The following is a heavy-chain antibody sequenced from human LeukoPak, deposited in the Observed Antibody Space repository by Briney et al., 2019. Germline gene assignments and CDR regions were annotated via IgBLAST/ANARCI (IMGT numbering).Heavy chain of an antibody. D-gene: IGHD3-10*01. J-gene: IGHJ4*02. Sequence: GGSLRLSCAASGFTFSSYAMSWVRQAPGKGLEWVSAISGSGGSTYYADSVKGRFTISRDNSKSTLYLQMNSLRAEDTAVYYCAKDGSGSYYTLDYWGQGTLVTVSS. V-gene: IGHV3-23*01. CDR2: ISGSGGST. CDR3: AKDGSGSYYTLDY. CDR1: GFTFSSYA.